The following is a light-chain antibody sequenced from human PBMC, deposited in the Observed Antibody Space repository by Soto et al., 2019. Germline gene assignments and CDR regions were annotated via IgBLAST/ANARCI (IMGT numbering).Light chain of an antibody. CDR1: QSVSSSY. V-gene: IGKV3-20*01. CDR2: GAS. CDR3: YQDGCSPPGT. Sequence: QSVSSSYLAWCQQKPGQAPRLLIFGASTRATGILDRFCGSCSRTTASVIVLRLGHADFTALYCYQDGCSPPGTFGQGTKVDIK. J-gene: IGKJ1*01.